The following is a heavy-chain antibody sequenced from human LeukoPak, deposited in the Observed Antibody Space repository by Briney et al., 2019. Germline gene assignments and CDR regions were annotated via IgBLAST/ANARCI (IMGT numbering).Heavy chain of an antibody. CDR3: AIAMSIPATRQTIFDY. CDR1: GYSISTGYY. V-gene: IGHV4-38-2*02. D-gene: IGHD6-6*01. Sequence: SEPLSLTCTVSGYSISTGYYWDWIRQPPGTGLEWIGTFYHGGSTYSNPSLKSRVTISVDTSKNQFSLNLTSVSAACPAVYYCAIAMSIPATRQTIFDYWGQGTLVTVSS. CDR2: FYHGGST. J-gene: IGHJ4*02.